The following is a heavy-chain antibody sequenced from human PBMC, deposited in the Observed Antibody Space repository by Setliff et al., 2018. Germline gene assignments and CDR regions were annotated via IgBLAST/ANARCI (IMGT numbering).Heavy chain of an antibody. D-gene: IGHD1-26*01. J-gene: IGHJ3*02. V-gene: IGHV1-2*02. CDR1: QYTFTAYY. CDR2: INPNNGGT. Sequence: ASVKVSCKASQYTFTAYYLHWVRQAPGQGLEWMGWINPNNGGTKYAQKFQGRVTMTRDTSISTGYIGLSSLRSEDTAVYYCARARGSGARAFDIWGQGTMVTVSS. CDR3: ARARGSGARAFDI.